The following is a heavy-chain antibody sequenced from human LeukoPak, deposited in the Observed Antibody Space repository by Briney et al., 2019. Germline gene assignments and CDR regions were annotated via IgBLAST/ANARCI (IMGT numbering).Heavy chain of an antibody. CDR3: ARYSSGSCYDY. D-gene: IGHD6-13*01. CDR2: ISTDGGGT. V-gene: IGHV3-64*01. Sequence: GGSLRLSCAASGFTFTTYAIHLVRQAPGGGLEYVSAISTDGGGTYYANSVKGRFTISRDNSKNTLYLQMGSLRVEDMAVYYCARYSSGSCYDYWGQGTLVTVSS. J-gene: IGHJ4*02. CDR1: GFTFTTYA.